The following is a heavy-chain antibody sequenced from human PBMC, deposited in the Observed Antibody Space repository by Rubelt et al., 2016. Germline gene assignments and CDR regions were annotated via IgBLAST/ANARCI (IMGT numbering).Heavy chain of an antibody. J-gene: IGHJ5*02. CDR2: IIPIFGTA. V-gene: IGHV1-69*06. Sequence: GIIPIFGTANYAQKFQGRVTITADKSTSTAYMELSSLRSEDTAVYYCARDKTPMSWFDPWGQGTLVTVSS. CDR3: ARDKTPMSWFDP.